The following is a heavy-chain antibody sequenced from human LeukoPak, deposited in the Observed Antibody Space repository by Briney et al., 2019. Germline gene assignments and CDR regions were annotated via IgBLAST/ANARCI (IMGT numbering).Heavy chain of an antibody. V-gene: IGHV4-30-2*01. CDR3: ASEGVNGGFDI. CDR2: IYHSGST. CDR1: GGSINSGGFS. J-gene: IGHJ3*02. Sequence: PSETLSLTCAVSGGSINSGGFSWNWIRQPPGKGLEWIGYIYHSGSTYYSPSLKSRVTISQDRSKNQFSLKLNSVTAADTAIYYCASEGVNGGFDIWGQGTMVTVSS. D-gene: IGHD2-8*01.